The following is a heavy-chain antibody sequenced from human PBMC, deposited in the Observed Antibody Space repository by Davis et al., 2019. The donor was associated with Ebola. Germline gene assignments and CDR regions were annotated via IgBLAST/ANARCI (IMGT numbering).Heavy chain of an antibody. CDR2: IYYSGST. J-gene: IGHJ4*02. V-gene: IGHV4-59*08. Sequence: PGGSLRLSCTVSGGSISSYYWSWIRQPPGKGLEWIGYIYYSGSTNYNPSLKSRVTISVDTSKNQFSLKLSSVTAADTAVYYCARGSKDPNGLQYYWGQGTLVTVSS. CDR3: ARGSKDPNGLQYY. CDR1: GGSISSYY. D-gene: IGHD5-18*01.